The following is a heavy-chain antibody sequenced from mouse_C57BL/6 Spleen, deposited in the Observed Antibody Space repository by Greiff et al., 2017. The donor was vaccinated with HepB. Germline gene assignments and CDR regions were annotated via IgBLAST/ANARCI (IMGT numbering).Heavy chain of an antibody. J-gene: IGHJ4*01. CDR1: GFTFSSYT. CDR2: ISGGGGNT. CDR3: ARQLRRSYAMDY. V-gene: IGHV5-9*01. Sequence: DVKLVESGGGLVKPGGSLKLSCAASGFTFSSYTMSWVRQTPEKRLEWVATISGGGGNTYYPDSVKGRFTISRDNAKNTLYLQMSSLRSEDTALYYCARQLRRSYAMDYWGQGTSVTVSS. D-gene: IGHD2-12*01.